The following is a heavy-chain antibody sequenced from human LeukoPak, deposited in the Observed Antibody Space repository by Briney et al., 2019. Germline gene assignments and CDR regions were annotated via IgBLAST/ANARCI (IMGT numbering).Heavy chain of an antibody. CDR3: ARQLSGSYYKLNWFDP. V-gene: IGHV4-30-4*01. CDR2: IYYSGST. Sequence: SQTLSLTCTVSGGSISSGDYYWSWIRQPPGKGLEWIGYIYYSGSTYYNPSLKSRVTISVGTSKNQFSLKLSSVTAADTAVYYCARQLSGSYYKLNWFDPWDQGTLVTVSS. D-gene: IGHD3-10*01. CDR1: GGSISSGDYY. J-gene: IGHJ5*02.